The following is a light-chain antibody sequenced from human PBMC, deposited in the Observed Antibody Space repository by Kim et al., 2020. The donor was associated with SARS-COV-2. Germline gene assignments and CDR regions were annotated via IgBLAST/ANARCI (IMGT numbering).Light chain of an antibody. CDR2: EDN. J-gene: IGLJ3*02. CDR3: QSYDSSNPCV. Sequence: NFMLTQPHSVSESPGKTVTISCTRSSGSIASNYVQWYQQRPGSAPTTVIYEDNQRPSGVPDRFSGSIDSSSNSASLTISGLKTEDEADYYCQSYDSSNPCVFGGGNQLTVL. CDR1: SGSIASNY. V-gene: IGLV6-57*04.